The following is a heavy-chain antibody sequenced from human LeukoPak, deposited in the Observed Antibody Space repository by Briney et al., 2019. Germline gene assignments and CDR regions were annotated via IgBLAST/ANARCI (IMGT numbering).Heavy chain of an antibody. CDR1: GFIFKNYA. CDR3: ARGFGDSFDP. Sequence: GGSLRRSCAASGFIFKNYAMNWVRQAPGKGLEWVSAFSGTGDTTFYADSVKGRFTFSRDNTKNTVDLQMDSLRVDDTAVYYCARGFGDSFDPWGQGTLVTVSS. CDR2: FSGTGDTT. D-gene: IGHD3-10*01. J-gene: IGHJ5*02. V-gene: IGHV3-23*01.